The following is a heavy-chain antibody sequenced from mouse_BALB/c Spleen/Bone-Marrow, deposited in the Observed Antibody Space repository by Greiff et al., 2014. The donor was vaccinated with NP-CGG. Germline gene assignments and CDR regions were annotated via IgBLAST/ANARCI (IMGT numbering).Heavy chain of an antibody. CDR2: ISSGGSYT. J-gene: IGHJ4*01. Sequence: EVHLVESGGDLVKPGGSLKLSCAASGFTFSKYGMSWVRQTPDKRLEWVANISSGGSYTYCPDSVKERFTISRDNAKNTLYLQMSSLKSEDTAMYYCARQYGNFGVMDYWVQGTSVTVSS. CDR3: ARQYGNFGVMDY. D-gene: IGHD2-1*01. CDR1: GFTFSKYG. V-gene: IGHV5-6*01.